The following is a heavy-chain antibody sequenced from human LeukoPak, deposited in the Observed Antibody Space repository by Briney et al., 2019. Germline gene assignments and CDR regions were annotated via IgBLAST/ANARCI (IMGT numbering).Heavy chain of an antibody. V-gene: IGHV4-34*01. CDR2: INYSGST. CDR1: GGSFSGYY. J-gene: IGHJ4*02. D-gene: IGHD1-26*01. CDR3: AREEPQKYYFDY. Sequence: SETLSLTCAVYGGSFSGYYWSWIRQPPGKGLEWIGEINYSGSTNYNPSLKSRVTISGDTSKNQFSLKLSSVTAADTAVYYCAREEPQKYYFDYWGQGTLVTVSS.